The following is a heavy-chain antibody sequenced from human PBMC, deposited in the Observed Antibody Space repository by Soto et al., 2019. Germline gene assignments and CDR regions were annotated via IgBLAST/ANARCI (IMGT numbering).Heavy chain of an antibody. V-gene: IGHV4-34*01. Sequence: SETLSLTCAVYGGSFSGYYWSWIRQPPEKGLEWIGEINHSGSTNYNPSLKSRVTISVDTSKNQFSLKLSSVTAADTAVYYCARGRYDFWSGYYPPLYWGQGTLVTVSS. CDR1: GGSFSGYY. J-gene: IGHJ4*02. D-gene: IGHD3-3*01. CDR2: INHSGST. CDR3: ARGRYDFWSGYYPPLY.